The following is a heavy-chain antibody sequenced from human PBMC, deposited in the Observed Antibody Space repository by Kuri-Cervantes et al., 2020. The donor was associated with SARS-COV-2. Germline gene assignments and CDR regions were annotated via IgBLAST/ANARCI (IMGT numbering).Heavy chain of an antibody. CDR3: ARDAVGRFLEWLPRRGYYFDY. V-gene: IGHV3-30*04. J-gene: IGHJ4*02. D-gene: IGHD3-3*01. CDR1: GFTFSSYA. CDR2: ISYDGSNK. Sequence: GGSLRLSCAASGFTFSSYAMHWVRQAPGKGLEWVAVISYDGSNKYYADSVKGRFTISRDNSKNTLYLQMNSLRAEDTAVYYCARDAVGRFLEWLPRRGYYFDYWGQGNQV.